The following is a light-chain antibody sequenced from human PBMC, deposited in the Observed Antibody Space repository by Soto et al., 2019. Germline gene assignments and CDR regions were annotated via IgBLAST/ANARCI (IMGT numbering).Light chain of an antibody. Sequence: QTVVTQEPSFSVSHGATVTLTCGLRSGSVSTSYYPGWYQQTPGQAPRTLIYSTNTRSSGVPDRFSGSILGNKAALTITGAQADDESDYYCVLYMGSGICVFGGGTKVTVL. V-gene: IGLV8-61*01. CDR3: VLYMGSGICV. CDR1: SGSVSTSYY. J-gene: IGLJ3*02. CDR2: STN.